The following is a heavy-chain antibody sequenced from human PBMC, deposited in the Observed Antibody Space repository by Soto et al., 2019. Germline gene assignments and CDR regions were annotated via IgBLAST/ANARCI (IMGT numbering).Heavy chain of an antibody. J-gene: IGHJ6*02. CDR2: IIPLFRTP. V-gene: IGHV1-69*12. CDR3: ARDNGRPQLGGNYYYSTDV. Sequence: QVQLVQSGAEVKEPGSSVKVSCQASGGTFSSYALSWVRQAPGQGLEWMGGIIPLFRTPDYAQKFQGRVTMPAHESTSTACMELSRLRSAVTAIYYCARDNGRPQLGGNYYYSTDVWGQGTTITVSS. CDR1: GGTFSSYA. D-gene: IGHD3-3*02.